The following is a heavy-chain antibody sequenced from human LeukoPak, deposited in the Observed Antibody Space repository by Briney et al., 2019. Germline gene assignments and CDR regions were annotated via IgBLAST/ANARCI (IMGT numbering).Heavy chain of an antibody. CDR2: ISAYNGNT. D-gene: IGHD3-22*01. V-gene: IGHV1-18*01. Sequence: ASVKGSCKASGYTFTSYGISWVRQAPGQGLEGMGWISAYNGNTNYAQKLQGRVTMTTDTSTSTAYMELRSLRSDYTAVYYCARDSLTYYYDSSGYYGYWGQGTLVTVSS. J-gene: IGHJ4*02. CDR1: GYTFTSYG. CDR3: ARDSLTYYYDSSGYYGY.